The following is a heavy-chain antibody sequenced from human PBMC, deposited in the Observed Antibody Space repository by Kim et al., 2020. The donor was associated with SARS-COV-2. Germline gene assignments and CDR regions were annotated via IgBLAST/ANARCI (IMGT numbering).Heavy chain of an antibody. D-gene: IGHD5-12*01. V-gene: IGHV1-3*01. Sequence: ASVKVSCKASGYTFTSYAMHWVRQAPGQRLEWMGWINAGNGNTKYSQKFQGRVTITRDTSASTAYMELSSLRSEDTAVYYCAREGSGGLPFSGYDSSILLDYWGQGTLVTVSS. J-gene: IGHJ4*02. CDR3: AREGSGGLPFSGYDSSILLDY. CDR1: GYTFTSYA. CDR2: INAGNGNT.